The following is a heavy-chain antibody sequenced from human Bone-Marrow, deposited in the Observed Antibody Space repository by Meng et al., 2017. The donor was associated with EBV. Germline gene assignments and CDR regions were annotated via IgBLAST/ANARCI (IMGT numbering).Heavy chain of an antibody. CDR3: ARDMTVAGIDY. J-gene: IGHJ4*02. V-gene: IGHV3-74*01. Sequence: EVQLVESGGGLVQPGGSLRLSCAASGFIFNNYWMHWVRQAPGKGLVWVSRIYTDGSSAVYADSVKGRFTISRDKAKNTLYLQMNKLRAEDTAVYYCARDMTVAGIDYWGQGTLVTVSS. D-gene: IGHD6-19*01. CDR1: GFIFNNYW. CDR2: IYTDGSSA.